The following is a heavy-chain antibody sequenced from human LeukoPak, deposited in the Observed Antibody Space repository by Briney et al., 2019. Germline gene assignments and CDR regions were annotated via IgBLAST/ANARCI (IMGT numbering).Heavy chain of an antibody. CDR2: IYSGGST. D-gene: IGHD3-9*01. J-gene: IGHJ4*02. CDR3: AKAALRYFDWLLWFDY. V-gene: IGHV3-53*05. CDR1: GFTVSSNY. Sequence: GGSLRLSCAASGFTVSSNYMSWVRQAPGKGLEWVSVIYSGGSTYYADSVKGRFTISRDNSKNTLYLQMNSLRAEDTAVYYCAKAALRYFDWLLWFDYWGQGTLVTVSS.